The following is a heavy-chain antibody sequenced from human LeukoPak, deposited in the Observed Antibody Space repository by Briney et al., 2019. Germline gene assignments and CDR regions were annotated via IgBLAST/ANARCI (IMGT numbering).Heavy chain of an antibody. CDR3: ARGYCSGGSCYRSYHFDY. V-gene: IGHV1-46*01. Sequence: GASVKVSCKASGYTFTSYYMHWVRQAPGQGLEWMGKINPTGGSTSYAQKFQGRVTMTRDTSTTTVYVELNSLRSEDTAVYYCARGYCSGGSCYRSYHFDYWGQGTLVTVSS. CDR2: INPTGGST. J-gene: IGHJ4*02. D-gene: IGHD2-15*01. CDR1: GYTFTSYY.